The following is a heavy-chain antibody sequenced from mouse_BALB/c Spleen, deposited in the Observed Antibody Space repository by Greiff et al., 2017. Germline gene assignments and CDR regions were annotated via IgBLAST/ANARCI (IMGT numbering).Heavy chain of an antibody. CDR3: ASSTKITISFAY. D-gene: IGHD2-4*01. J-gene: IGHJ3*01. CDR1: GYAFSSYW. CDR2: IYPGDGDT. V-gene: IGHV1-80*01. Sequence: QVQLQQSGAELVRPGSSVKISCKASGYAFSSYWMNWVKQRPGQGLEWIGQIYPGDGDTNYNGKFKGKATLTADKSSSTAYMQLSSLTSEDSAVYCCASSTKITISFAYWGQGTLVTVSA.